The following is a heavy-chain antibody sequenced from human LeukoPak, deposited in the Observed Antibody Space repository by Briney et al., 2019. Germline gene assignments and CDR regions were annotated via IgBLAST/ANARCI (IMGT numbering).Heavy chain of an antibody. CDR3: ASGPYVGWFDP. D-gene: IGHD3-10*02. CDR1: GGSISSSNW. CDR2: IYHSGST. Sequence: PSETLSLTCAVSGGSISSSNWWSWVRQPPGKGLEWIGEIYHSGSTNYNPSLKSRVTISVDTSKNQFYLKLGSVTAADTAMYYCASGPYVGWFDPWGQGTLVTVSS. V-gene: IGHV4-4*02. J-gene: IGHJ5*02.